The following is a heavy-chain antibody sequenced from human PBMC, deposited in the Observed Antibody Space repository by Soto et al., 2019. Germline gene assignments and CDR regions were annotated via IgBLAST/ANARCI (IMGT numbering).Heavy chain of an antibody. J-gene: IGHJ3*02. Sequence: EVQLVESGGGLVQPGGSLRLSCAASGFIVSSNYMSWVRQAPGKGLEWVSVIYSGGSTYYADSVKGRFTISRDNSKNTLYVQMNSLRPEDTAVYYCAREDAYDAFDIWGQGTLVTVSS. CDR2: IYSGGST. CDR1: GFIVSSNY. CDR3: AREDAYDAFDI. V-gene: IGHV3-53*04.